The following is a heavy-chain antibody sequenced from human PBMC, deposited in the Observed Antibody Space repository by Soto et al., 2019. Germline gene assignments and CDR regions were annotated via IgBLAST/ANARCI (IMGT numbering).Heavy chain of an antibody. D-gene: IGHD1-26*01. V-gene: IGHV1-69*13. J-gene: IGHJ6*02. CDR1: GGTFSSYA. Sequence: ASVKVSCKASGGTFSSYAISWVRQAPGQGLEWMGGIIPIFGTANYAQKFQGRVTITADESTSTAYMELSSLRSEDTAVYYCARSVVGATRYYYYGMDVWGQGTTVTVSS. CDR3: ARSVVGATRYYYYGMDV. CDR2: IIPIFGTA.